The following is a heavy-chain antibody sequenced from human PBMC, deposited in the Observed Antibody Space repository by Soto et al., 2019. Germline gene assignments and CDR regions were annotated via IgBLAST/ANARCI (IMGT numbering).Heavy chain of an antibody. CDR1: GFSLTDSGPNMGLG. D-gene: IGHD2-8*01. CDR2: IYWDDDT. V-gene: IGHV2-5*02. Sequence: QITLNESGVTLVEPTQTLTLTCSFSGFSLTDSGPNMGLGVGLVRQSPGKPPEWLAVIYWDDDTRYKASLTRSLSITKETSKNEVVLTMTDMDAVDAGTYCCACRNGLSLHEAYFDVWGRGALVTVS. J-gene: IGHJ2*01. CDR3: ACRNGLSLHEAYFDV.